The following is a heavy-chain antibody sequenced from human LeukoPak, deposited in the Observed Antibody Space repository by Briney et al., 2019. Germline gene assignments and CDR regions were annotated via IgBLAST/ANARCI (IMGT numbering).Heavy chain of an antibody. CDR2: INPNSGGT. CDR1: GYTFTGYY. J-gene: IGHJ6*02. D-gene: IGHD3-3*01. Sequence: GASVKVSCKASGYTFTGYYMHWVRQAPGQGLEWRGWINPNSGGTNYAQKFQGRVTMTRDTSISTAYMELSRLRSDDTAVYYCARDRTIFGVALRYGMDVWGQGTTVTVSS. CDR3: ARDRTIFGVALRYGMDV. V-gene: IGHV1-2*02.